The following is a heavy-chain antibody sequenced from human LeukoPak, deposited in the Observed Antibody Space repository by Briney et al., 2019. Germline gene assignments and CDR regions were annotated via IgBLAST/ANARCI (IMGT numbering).Heavy chain of an antibody. CDR2: TYDSGSS. Sequence: SEILSLTCAVSGGSMRNYYWSWIRQPPGKGLEWIGYTYDSGSSSYNPSLRSRVSISIDTSKNQFSLNLSSVTAADTAVYYCARGWASSWYYFDSWGQRTLVTVSS. V-gene: IGHV4-59*01. CDR3: ARGWASSWYYFDS. J-gene: IGHJ4*02. CDR1: GGSMRNYY. D-gene: IGHD2-2*01.